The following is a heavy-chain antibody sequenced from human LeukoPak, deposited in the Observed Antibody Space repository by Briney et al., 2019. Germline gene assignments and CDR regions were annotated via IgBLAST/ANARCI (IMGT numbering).Heavy chain of an antibody. CDR2: IYYSGST. J-gene: IGHJ4*02. CDR3: ASFSLDVVGAKFDY. CDR1: GGSISSYY. Sequence: SETLSLTCTVSGGSISSYYWSRIRQPPGKGLEWIGYIYYSGSTNYNPSLKSRVTISVDTSKNQFSLKLSSVTAADTAVYYCASFSLDVVGAKFDYWGQGTLVTVSS. V-gene: IGHV4-59*08. D-gene: IGHD1-26*01.